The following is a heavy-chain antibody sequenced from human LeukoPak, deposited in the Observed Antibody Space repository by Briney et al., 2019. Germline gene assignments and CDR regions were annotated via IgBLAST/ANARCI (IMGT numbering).Heavy chain of an antibody. Sequence: ESLKISCKASGYIFTNYWIGWVRQLPGEGLGWMGIIYPGDSDTRYSPSFQGQVTISADNSINTAYLQWSSLKASDTAIYYCARRLTAEVWGQGTLFSASS. J-gene: IGHJ4*02. CDR1: GYIFTNYW. CDR2: IYPGDSDT. D-gene: IGHD7-27*01. V-gene: IGHV5-51*01. CDR3: ARRLTAEV.